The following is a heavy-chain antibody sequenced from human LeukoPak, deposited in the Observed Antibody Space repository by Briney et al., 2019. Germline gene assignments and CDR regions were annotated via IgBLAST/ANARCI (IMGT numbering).Heavy chain of an antibody. CDR1: GFTFSSYE. Sequence: GGSLRLSCAASGFTFSSYEMNWVRQAPGKGLEWVSYISSSGSTIYYADSVKGRFTISRDNAKNSLYLQMNSLRAKDTAVYYCAELGITMIGGVWGKGTTVTISS. V-gene: IGHV3-48*03. CDR2: ISSSGSTI. J-gene: IGHJ6*04. D-gene: IGHD3-10*02. CDR3: AELGITMIGGV.